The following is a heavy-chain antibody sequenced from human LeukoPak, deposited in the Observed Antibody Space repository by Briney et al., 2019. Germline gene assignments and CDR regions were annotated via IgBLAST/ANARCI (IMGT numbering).Heavy chain of an antibody. D-gene: IGHD4-17*01. Sequence: SETLSLTCTVSGGSISSGGYYWSWIRQHPGKGLEWIGYIYYSGSTYYNPSLKSRVTISVDTSKNQFSLKLSSVTAADTAVYYCARGTTVTTDWYFDLWGRGTLVTVSS. CDR2: IYYSGST. V-gene: IGHV4-31*03. CDR3: ARGTTVTTDWYFDL. CDR1: GGSISSGGYY. J-gene: IGHJ2*01.